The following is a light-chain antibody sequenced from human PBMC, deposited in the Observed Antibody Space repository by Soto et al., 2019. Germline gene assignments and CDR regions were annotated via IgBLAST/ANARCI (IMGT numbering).Light chain of an antibody. CDR1: QSISSN. Sequence: IVMTQYPATLSVSRGERATLSCRASQSISSNLAWYQHKPGQAPRLLIYDTSTRAAGIPARFSGSGSGTDFTLTISSLQSHDFAVYYYQQYNNRCSLTFGQGTKVDI. CDR3: QQYNNRCSLT. V-gene: IGKV3-15*01. CDR2: DTS. J-gene: IGKJ1*01.